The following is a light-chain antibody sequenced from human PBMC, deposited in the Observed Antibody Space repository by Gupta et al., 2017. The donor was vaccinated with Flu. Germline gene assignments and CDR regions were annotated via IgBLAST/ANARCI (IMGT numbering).Light chain of an antibody. Sequence: QSVLTQPPSVSGAPGQRVTISCAGSSSNIGAGYDVHWYQQSPGAAPKLLIYRNTNRPSGVPDRFSGSKSGTSASLAITGLQAEDEADYYCQSYDSTLTAWVFGGGTKVTVL. V-gene: IGLV1-40*01. J-gene: IGLJ3*02. CDR2: RNT. CDR3: QSYDSTLTAWV. CDR1: SSNIGAGYD.